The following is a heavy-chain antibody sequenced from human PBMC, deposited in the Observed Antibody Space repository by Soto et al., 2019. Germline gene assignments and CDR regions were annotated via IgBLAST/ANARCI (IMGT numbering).Heavy chain of an antibody. V-gene: IGHV3-23*01. CDR2: ISGSGGST. J-gene: IGHJ6*03. CDR1: GFTFSSYA. D-gene: IGHD4-4*01. Sequence: GGSLRLSCAASGFTFSSYAMSWVRQAPGKGLEWVSAISGSGGSTYYADSVKGRFTISRDNSKNTLYLQMNSLRAEDTAVYYCAKGAATTDPRRYYYYYMDVWGKGTTVTVSS. CDR3: AKGAATTDPRRYYYYYMDV.